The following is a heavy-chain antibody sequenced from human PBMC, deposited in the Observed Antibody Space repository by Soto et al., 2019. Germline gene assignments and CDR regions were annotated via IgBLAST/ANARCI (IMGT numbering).Heavy chain of an antibody. CDR1: GYTFTCYD. D-gene: IGHD6-13*01. CDR3: ARGVAAAHDAFDI. V-gene: IGHV1-8*01. CDR2: MNPDSGNT. J-gene: IGHJ3*02. Sequence: SSGQVSFKXSGYTFTCYDTYLVLQSPGQGLEWMGWMNPDSGNTGYAEKVQGRVIMSRNTSISTAYMERSSLRSEDTAVYYCARGVAAAHDAFDIWGQGTMVTVSS.